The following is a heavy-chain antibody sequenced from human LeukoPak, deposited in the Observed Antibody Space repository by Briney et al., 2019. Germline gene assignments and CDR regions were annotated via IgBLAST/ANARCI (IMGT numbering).Heavy chain of an antibody. CDR3: ATTDYGEGAFDY. J-gene: IGHJ4*02. V-gene: IGHV1-46*01. D-gene: IGHD4-17*01. CDR2: INPSGGST. Sequence: GASVKVSCKASGYTFTSYYMHWVRQAPGQGLEWMGIINPSGGSTSYAQKFQGRVTMTRDTSTSTVYMELSSLRSEDTAVYYSATTDYGEGAFDYWGQGTLVTVSS. CDR1: GYTFTSYY.